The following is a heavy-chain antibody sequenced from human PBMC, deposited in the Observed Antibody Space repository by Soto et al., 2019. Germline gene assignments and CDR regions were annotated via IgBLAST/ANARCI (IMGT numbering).Heavy chain of an antibody. J-gene: IGHJ3*02. CDR1: GFTFSRYD. CDR3: VRDSAYAFDI. CDR2: IRNSGTSM. Sequence: PGGSLIVSCAASGFTFSRYDMNWVRQAPGKGLEWLSNIRNSGTSMSYADPVEGRFTISRDNARNSLYLEMNSLRDEDTALYYCVRDSAYAFDIWGRGTMVTVSS. D-gene: IGHD2-21*01. V-gene: IGHV3-48*02.